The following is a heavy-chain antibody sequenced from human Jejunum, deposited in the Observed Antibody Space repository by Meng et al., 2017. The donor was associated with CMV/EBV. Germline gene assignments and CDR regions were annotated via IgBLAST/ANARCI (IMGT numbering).Heavy chain of an antibody. CDR1: GYTFTSYA. D-gene: IGHD2-21*02. CDR2: INTNTGNP. CDR3: VRDVPDGDISLFDS. J-gene: IGHJ4*02. V-gene: IGHV7-4-1*02. Sequence: VQLWFCFKKPGASVKVSCKASGYTFTSYAMNWVRQAPGQGLEWMGWINTNTGNPTYAQGFTGRFVFSLDISVNTAYLQINSLKAEDTAIYYCVRDVPDGDISLFDSWGQGTLVTVSS.